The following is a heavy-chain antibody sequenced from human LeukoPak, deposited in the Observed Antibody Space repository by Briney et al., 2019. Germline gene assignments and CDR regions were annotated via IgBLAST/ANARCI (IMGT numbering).Heavy chain of an antibody. CDR1: GGSISSGSYY. V-gene: IGHV4-61*02. D-gene: IGHD3-3*01. CDR2: IYTSGST. CDR3: ARGYYDFWSGYPSFDY. J-gene: IGHJ4*02. Sequence: SQTLSLTCTVSGGSISSGSYYWSWIRQPAGKGLEWIGRIYTSGSTNYNPSLKSRVTTSVDTSKNQFSLKLSSVTAADTAVYYCARGYYDFWSGYPSFDYWGQGTLVTVSS.